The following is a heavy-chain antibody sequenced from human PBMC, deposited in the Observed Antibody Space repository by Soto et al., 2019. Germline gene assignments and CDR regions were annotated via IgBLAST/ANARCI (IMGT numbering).Heavy chain of an antibody. CDR1: GFTFSSYG. Sequence: QVQLVESGGGVVQPGRSLRLSCAASGFTFSSYGMHWVRQAPGKGLEWVAVISYDGSNKYYADSVKGRFTISRDNSKNTLYLQMNSLRAEDTAVYYCAKDLGQQDYYYGMDVWGQGTTVTVSS. CDR2: ISYDGSNK. D-gene: IGHD3-16*01. J-gene: IGHJ6*02. V-gene: IGHV3-30*18. CDR3: AKDLGQQDYYYGMDV.